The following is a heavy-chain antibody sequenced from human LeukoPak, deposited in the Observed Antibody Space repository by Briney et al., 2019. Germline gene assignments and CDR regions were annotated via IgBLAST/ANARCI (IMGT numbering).Heavy chain of an antibody. CDR1: GYTFSDYY. Sequence: ASVKVSCKASGYTFSDYYIHWVRQAPGQGLECMGWITPNSGGTKYAQRFQGRVTMTRDTSISTAYMDLSSLGSDDTAVFYCVRKSATRRTSEFDYWGQGTPVTVSS. CDR2: ITPNSGGT. J-gene: IGHJ4*02. V-gene: IGHV1-2*02. CDR3: VRKSATRRTSEFDY. D-gene: IGHD2-15*01.